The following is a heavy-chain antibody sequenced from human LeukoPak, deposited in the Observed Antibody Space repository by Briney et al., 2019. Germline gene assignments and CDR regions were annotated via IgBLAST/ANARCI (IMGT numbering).Heavy chain of an antibody. CDR2: IKQDGSEK. V-gene: IGHV3-7*01. D-gene: IGHD3-22*01. Sequence: PGGSLRLSCAASGFTFSSYWMSWVRQAPGKGLEWAANIKQDGSEKYYVDSVKGRFTISRDNAKNSLYLQMNSLRAEDTAVYYCARDSSGYYYEYFQHWGQGTLVTVSS. J-gene: IGHJ1*01. CDR1: GFTFSSYW. CDR3: ARDSSGYYYEYFQH.